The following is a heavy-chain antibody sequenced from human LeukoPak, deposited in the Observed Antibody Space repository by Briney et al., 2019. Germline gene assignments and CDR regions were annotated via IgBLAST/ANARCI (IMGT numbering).Heavy chain of an antibody. J-gene: IGHJ6*02. CDR1: GFTFSNFW. V-gene: IGHV3-7*04. CDR2: IKQDGSEK. D-gene: IGHD6-13*01. Sequence: GGSLRLSCAASGFTFSNFWMTWVRQAPGKGLEWVAHIKQDGSEKYYVDSVRGRFTISRDNAKNSLYLQMNGLRAEDTAVYYCAREIPQQLVAMDVWGQGTTVTVSS. CDR3: AREIPQQLVAMDV.